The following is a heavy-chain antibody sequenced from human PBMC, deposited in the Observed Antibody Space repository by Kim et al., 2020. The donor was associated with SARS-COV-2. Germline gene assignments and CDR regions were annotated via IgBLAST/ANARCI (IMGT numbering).Heavy chain of an antibody. Sequence: TLSLTCAISGDSVSSNSAAWNWIRQSPSRGLEWLGRTYYRSKWYNDYAVSVKSRITINPDTSKNQFSLQLNSVTPEDTAVYYCARDILTGYYAQPNYYYGMDVWGQGTTVTVSS. CDR2: TYYRSKWYN. CDR3: ARDILTGYYAQPNYYYGMDV. D-gene: IGHD3-9*01. J-gene: IGHJ6*02. V-gene: IGHV6-1*01. CDR1: GDSVSSNSAA.